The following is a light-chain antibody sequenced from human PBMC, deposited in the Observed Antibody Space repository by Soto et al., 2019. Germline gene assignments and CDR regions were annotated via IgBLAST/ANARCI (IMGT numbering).Light chain of an antibody. CDR1: SSDVGSYNL. CDR3: CSYAGSRGLV. J-gene: IGLJ2*01. Sequence: QSALTQPDSVSGSPGQSITISCTGTSSDVGSYNLVSWYQQHPGKAPKLMIYEGSKRPSGVSNRFSGSKSGNTASLTISGLQAEDEADYYCCSYAGSRGLVFGGGTKVTVL. CDR2: EGS. V-gene: IGLV2-23*01.